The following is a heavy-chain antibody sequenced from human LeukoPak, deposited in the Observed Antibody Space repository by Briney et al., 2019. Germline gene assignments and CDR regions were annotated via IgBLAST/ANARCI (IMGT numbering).Heavy chain of an antibody. Sequence: AESLRIFCKASGYSSTSYWISWVRQLPGKGLEWMGRIDPSDSYTNYSPSFQGHVTISADKSISTAYLQWSSLKASDTAMYYCASPLFGEFGAFDIWGQGTMVIVSS. J-gene: IGHJ3*02. CDR3: ASPLFGEFGAFDI. D-gene: IGHD3-10*01. V-gene: IGHV5-10-1*01. CDR1: GYSSTSYW. CDR2: IDPSDSYT.